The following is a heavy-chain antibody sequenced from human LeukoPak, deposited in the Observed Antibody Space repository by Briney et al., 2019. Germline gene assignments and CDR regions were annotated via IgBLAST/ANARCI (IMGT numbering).Heavy chain of an antibody. CDR3: ARVKYRAAGDKQY. CDR1: GYTFTDSY. D-gene: IGHD6-13*01. V-gene: IGHV1-2*02. Sequence: ASVTVSCTASGYTFTDSYIHWVRQAPGQGLEWMGWINPDSGGTNYAQKFQGRVTMTRDTSITTVYMELSSLRSDDTAVYYCARVKYRAAGDKQYWGRGTLVTVSS. J-gene: IGHJ4*02. CDR2: INPDSGGT.